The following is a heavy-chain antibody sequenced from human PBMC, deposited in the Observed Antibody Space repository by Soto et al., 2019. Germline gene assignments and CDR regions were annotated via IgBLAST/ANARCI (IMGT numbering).Heavy chain of an antibody. CDR3: ARSPREEDYYYGMDV. CDR1: GGSVSSGSYY. CDR2: IYYSGST. V-gene: IGHV4-61*01. D-gene: IGHD1-26*01. Sequence: SETLSLTCTVSGGSVSSGSYYWSWIRQPPGKGLEWIGYIYYSGSTNYNPSLKSRVTISVDTSKNQFSLKLSSVTAADTAVYYCARSPREEDYYYGMDVWGQGTTVTVSS. J-gene: IGHJ6*02.